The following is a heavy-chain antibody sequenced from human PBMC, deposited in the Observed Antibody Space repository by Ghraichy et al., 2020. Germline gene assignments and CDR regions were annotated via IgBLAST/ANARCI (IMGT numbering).Heavy chain of an antibody. CDR3: ARGTLGYYDSSGYYYRDAFDI. J-gene: IGHJ3*02. CDR1: GYTFTGYY. D-gene: IGHD3-22*01. CDR2: INPNSGGT. V-gene: IGHV1-2*04. Sequence: ASVKVSCKASGYTFTGYYMHWVRQAPGQGLEWMGWINPNSGGTNYAQKFQGWVTMTRDTSISTAYMELSRLRSDDTVVYYCARGTLGYYDSSGYYYRDAFDIWGQGTMVTVSS.